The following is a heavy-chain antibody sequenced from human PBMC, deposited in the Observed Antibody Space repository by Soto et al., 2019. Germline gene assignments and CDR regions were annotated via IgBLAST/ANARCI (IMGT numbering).Heavy chain of an antibody. CDR2: LNGVASTA. Sequence: GGSLRLSCSASGFTFSTYWMEWVRQAPGKGLLCVSSLNGVASTANYADSVKGRFTISRDNAKNTLYLQMNSLRAEDTAMYYCAVMSSRSDVLDVWGQGTMVTVSS. CDR3: AVMSSRSDVLDV. J-gene: IGHJ3*01. CDR1: GFTFSTYW. D-gene: IGHD6-19*01. V-gene: IGHV3-74*01.